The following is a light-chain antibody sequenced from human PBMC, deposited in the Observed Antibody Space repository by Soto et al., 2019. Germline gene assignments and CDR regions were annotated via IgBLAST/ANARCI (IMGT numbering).Light chain of an antibody. Sequence: EIVMTQSPATLSFSPVERSTLSFSAIQSVSSNLAWYQQKPGQAPRLLIYGASTRATGIPARFSGSGSGTEFTLTISSLQSEDFAVYYCQQRSNSPPWITFGQGTRLEIK. V-gene: IGKV3-15*01. J-gene: IGKJ5*01. CDR3: QQRSNSPPWIT. CDR1: QSVSSN. CDR2: GAS.